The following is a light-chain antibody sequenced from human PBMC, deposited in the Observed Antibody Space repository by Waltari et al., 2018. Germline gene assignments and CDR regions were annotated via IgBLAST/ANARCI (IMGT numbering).Light chain of an antibody. V-gene: IGLV2-8*01. CDR2: EVT. CDR1: NTSVVASHF. J-gene: IGLJ2*01. CDR3: CSYAGGHVV. Sequence: QPTLTQPPSASASPGQPSTISCTRTNTSVVASHFVSWHQCHPAKAPKFIIYEVTKRPSGVPDRFSGSKSGNTASLTVSGLQAEDEADYYCCSYAGGHVVFGGGTRVTVL.